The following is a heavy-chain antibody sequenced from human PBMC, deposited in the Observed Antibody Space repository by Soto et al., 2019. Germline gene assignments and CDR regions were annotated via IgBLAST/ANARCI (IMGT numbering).Heavy chain of an antibody. D-gene: IGHD6-13*01. CDR3: ARRPGYSSSWYQYYFDY. CDR1: GGSISSSSYY. CDR2: IYYSGST. J-gene: IGHJ4*02. Sequence: QLQLQESGPGLVKPSETLSLTCTVSGGSISSSSYYWGWIRQPPGKGLEWIGSIYYSGSTYYNPSLKSRVPISVDTSKNQFSLKLSAVTAADTAVYYCARRPGYSSSWYQYYFDYWGQGTLVTVSS. V-gene: IGHV4-39*01.